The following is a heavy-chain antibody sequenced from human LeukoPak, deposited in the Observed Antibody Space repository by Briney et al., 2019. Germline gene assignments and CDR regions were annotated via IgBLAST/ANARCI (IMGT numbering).Heavy chain of an antibody. CDR3: ASIAALHYGTDA. Sequence: PSETLSLTCTVSGGSISSGDYYWSWIRQPPGKGLEWIGYIYYSGSTYYNPSLKSRVTISVDTSKNQFSLKLSSVTAADTAVYYCASIAALHYGTDAWGQGTTVTVSS. CDR1: GGSISSGDYY. V-gene: IGHV4-30-4*01. D-gene: IGHD6-13*01. J-gene: IGHJ6*02. CDR2: IYYSGST.